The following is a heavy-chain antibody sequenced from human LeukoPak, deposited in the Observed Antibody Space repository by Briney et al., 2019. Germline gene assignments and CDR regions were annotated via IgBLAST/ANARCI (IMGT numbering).Heavy chain of an antibody. D-gene: IGHD3-10*01. V-gene: IGHV4-30-4*08. CDR1: GGSISSGDYY. CDR3: ARVVWYYYGPGSYWHYYYYMDV. Sequence: SQTLSLTCTVSGGSISSGDYYWSWIRQPPGKGLEWIGYIYYSGSTYYNPSLKSRVTISVDTSKNQFSLKLSSVTAADTAVYYCARVVWYYYGPGSYWHYYYYMDVWGKGTTVTVSS. J-gene: IGHJ6*03. CDR2: IYYSGST.